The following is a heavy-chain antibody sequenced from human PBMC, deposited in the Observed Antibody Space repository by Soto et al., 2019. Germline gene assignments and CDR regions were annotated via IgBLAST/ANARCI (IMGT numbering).Heavy chain of an antibody. CDR2: ISYDGSNK. J-gene: IGHJ5*02. V-gene: IGHV3-30-3*01. CDR3: ARDLRNNWFDP. CDR1: GFTFSSYA. Sequence: GGSLRLSCAASGFTFSSYAMHWVRQAPGKGLEWVAVISYDGSNKYYADSVKGRFTISRDNSKNTLYLQMNSLRAEDTAVYYCARDLRNNWFDPWGQGTLVTISS.